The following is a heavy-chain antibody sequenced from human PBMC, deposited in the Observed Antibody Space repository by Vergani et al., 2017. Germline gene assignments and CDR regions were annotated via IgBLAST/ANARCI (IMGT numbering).Heavy chain of an antibody. D-gene: IGHD5-18*01. CDR2: ISSNGGST. Sequence: EVQLLQSGGGVIQPGGSVRLSCAASGFSFSSSAMHWVRQAPGKGLEYVSGISSNGGSTYYANSVKGRFTISRDNSKNTLYLQMGSLRAEDMAVYYCARGSVDTAMVWTGNDYWGQGTLVTVSS. J-gene: IGHJ4*02. V-gene: IGHV3-64*01. CDR3: ARGSVDTAMVWTGNDY. CDR1: GFSFSSSA.